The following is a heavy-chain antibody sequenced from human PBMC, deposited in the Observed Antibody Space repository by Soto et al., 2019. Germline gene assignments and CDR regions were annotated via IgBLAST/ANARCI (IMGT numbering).Heavy chain of an antibody. Sequence: SETLSLTCTVSGGSINSYYWSWIRQSPGKGLEWIGYIFYSGNTNYNPSLNSRVTLSVDTSKNQFSLKLTSVTAADTAVYYCARDIVVVPAYFYYGMDVWGQGTTVTVSS. D-gene: IGHD2-2*01. J-gene: IGHJ6*02. V-gene: IGHV4-59*01. CDR2: IFYSGNT. CDR3: ARDIVVVPAYFYYGMDV. CDR1: GGSINSYY.